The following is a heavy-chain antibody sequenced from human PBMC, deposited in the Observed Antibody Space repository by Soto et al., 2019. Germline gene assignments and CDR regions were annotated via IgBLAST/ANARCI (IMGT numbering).Heavy chain of an antibody. V-gene: IGHV4-59*01. CDR1: GGSISSYY. J-gene: IGHJ6*02. Sequence: SETLSLTCTVSGGSISSYYWSWIRQPPGKGLEWIGYIYYSGSTNYNPSLKSRVTISVDTSKNQFSLKLSSVTAADTAVYYCARAFKWFGELGNPINYGMDVWGQGTTVTVSS. D-gene: IGHD3-10*01. CDR2: IYYSGST. CDR3: ARAFKWFGELGNPINYGMDV.